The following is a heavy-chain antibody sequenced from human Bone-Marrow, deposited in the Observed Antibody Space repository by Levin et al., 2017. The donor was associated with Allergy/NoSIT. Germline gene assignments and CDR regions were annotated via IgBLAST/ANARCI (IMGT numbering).Heavy chain of an antibody. V-gene: IGHV3-23*01. CDR3: AKDGPGWEGFFDY. CDR1: GFTFNQYA. Sequence: GGSLRLSCAASGFTFNQYAMSWVRQAPGKGPECVSSISGSGDTTYFADSVKGRFTISRDNAKNTLYLQMSSLRAEDTAIYYCAKDGPGWEGFFDYWGLGTLVAVSS. J-gene: IGHJ4*02. CDR2: ISGSGDTT. D-gene: IGHD1-26*01.